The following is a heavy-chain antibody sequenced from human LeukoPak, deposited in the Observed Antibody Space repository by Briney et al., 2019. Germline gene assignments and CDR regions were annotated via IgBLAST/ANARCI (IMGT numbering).Heavy chain of an antibody. CDR3: AKDRLYPGYYFDY. CDR1: GFTFSSYA. Sequence: GGSLRLSCAASGFTFSSYAISWVRQAPGKGLEWVSTISGSGGSTYYADSVKGRFTISRDNSKNTLYLQMNSLRAEDTAVYYCAKDRLYPGYYFDYWGQGTLVTVSS. J-gene: IGHJ4*02. D-gene: IGHD2-2*01. V-gene: IGHV3-23*01. CDR2: ISGSGGST.